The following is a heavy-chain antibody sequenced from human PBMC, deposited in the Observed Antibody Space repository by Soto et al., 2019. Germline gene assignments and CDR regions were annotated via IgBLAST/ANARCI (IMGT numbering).Heavy chain of an antibody. V-gene: IGHV1-3*01. J-gene: IGHJ5*02. Sequence: VASVKVSCKASGYTFTSYAMHWVRQAPGQRLEWMGWINAGNGDTKYSQKFQGRVTITRDTSASTAYMELSSLRSEDTAVYYCAREYLRFLEWLTGLNWFDPWGQGTLVTVSS. CDR3: AREYLRFLEWLTGLNWFDP. CDR1: GYTFTSYA. CDR2: INAGNGDT. D-gene: IGHD3-3*01.